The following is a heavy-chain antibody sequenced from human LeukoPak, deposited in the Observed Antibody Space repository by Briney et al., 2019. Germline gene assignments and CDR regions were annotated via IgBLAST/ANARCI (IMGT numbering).Heavy chain of an antibody. J-gene: IGHJ4*02. V-gene: IGHV1-2*02. D-gene: IGHD4-11*01. CDR1: GYTFTGYY. Sequence: ASVKVSCRASGYTFTGYYMHWVRQAPGQGLEWMGWINPSSGGTNYAQKFQGRVTMTRDTSISTAYMELSRLRSDDTAVYYCARDPTTVTTFRFDYWGQGTLVTVSS. CDR3: ARDPTTVTTFRFDY. CDR2: INPSSGGT.